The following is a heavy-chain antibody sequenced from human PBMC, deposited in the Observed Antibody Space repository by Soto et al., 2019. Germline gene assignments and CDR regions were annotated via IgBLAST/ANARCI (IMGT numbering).Heavy chain of an antibody. CDR3: ARAEVGATTRIDS. CDR1: GGTFNNYA. D-gene: IGHD1-26*01. Sequence: SVKVSCKVSGGTFNNYAISWVRQSPGQGLKWMGGIMPIFRRADYAQEFQGRATITADKSTTTFYMELSSLRSGDTAIYYCARAEVGATTRIDSWGQGTLVTVSS. CDR2: IMPIFRRA. J-gene: IGHJ4*02. V-gene: IGHV1-69*06.